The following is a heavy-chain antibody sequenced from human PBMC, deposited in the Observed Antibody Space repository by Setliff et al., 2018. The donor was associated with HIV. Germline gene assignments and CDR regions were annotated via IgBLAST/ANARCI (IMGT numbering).Heavy chain of an antibody. V-gene: IGHV1-69*10. CDR2: IIPMFGIA. CDR1: GYTFTSYD. Sequence: ASVKVSCKASGYTFTSYDITWMRQAPGQGLEWMGWIIPMFGIANYARKFQGTVTISADKSMGTAYMEVRSLRSDDTAVYYCARDRLPAEVAVSGDWFDPWGQGTLVTVSS. D-gene: IGHD5-12*01. CDR3: ARDRLPAEVAVSGDWFDP. J-gene: IGHJ5*02.